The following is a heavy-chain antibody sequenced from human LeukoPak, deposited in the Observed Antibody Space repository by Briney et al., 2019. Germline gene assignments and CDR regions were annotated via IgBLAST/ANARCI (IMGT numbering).Heavy chain of an antibody. J-gene: IGHJ6*03. CDR1: GFTFDDYG. CDR2: INWNGGST. D-gene: IGHD3-3*01. Sequence: PGGSLRLSCAAPGFTFDDYGMSWVRQAPGKGLEWVSGINWNGGSTGYADSVKGRFTISRDNAKNSLYLQMNSLRAKDTALYYCARAIFGVVTSYYYYMDVWGKGTTVTVSS. CDR3: ARAIFGVVTSYYYYMDV. V-gene: IGHV3-20*04.